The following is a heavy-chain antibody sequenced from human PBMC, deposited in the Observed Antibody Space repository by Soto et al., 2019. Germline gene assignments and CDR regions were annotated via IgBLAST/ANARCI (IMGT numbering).Heavy chain of an antibody. J-gene: IGHJ4*02. CDR2: ISAHNGNT. D-gene: IGHD1-1*01. Sequence: QVHLVQSGAEVKKPGASVKVSCKGSGYGFTSYGITWVRQAPGQGLEWMAWISAHNGNTNYAQKLQGRVTVTRDTSTSTSYMERRSLRSDDTAVYYCARARYVDYWGQGALVTVSS. CDR3: ARARYVDY. CDR1: GYGFTSYG. V-gene: IGHV1-18*01.